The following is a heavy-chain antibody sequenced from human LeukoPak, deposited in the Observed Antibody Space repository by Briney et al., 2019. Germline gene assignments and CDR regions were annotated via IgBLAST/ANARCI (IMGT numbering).Heavy chain of an antibody. CDR3: AKAGLRRWLGSDY. J-gene: IGHJ4*02. V-gene: IGHV1-2*02. CDR1: GYTFTGYY. Sequence: VASVKVSCKASGYTFTGYYMHWVRQAPGQGLEWMGWINPNSGGTNYAQKFQGRVTMTRDTSISTAYMELSRLRSDDTAVYYCAKAGLRRWLGSDYWGQGTLVTVSS. D-gene: IGHD5-12*01. CDR2: INPNSGGT.